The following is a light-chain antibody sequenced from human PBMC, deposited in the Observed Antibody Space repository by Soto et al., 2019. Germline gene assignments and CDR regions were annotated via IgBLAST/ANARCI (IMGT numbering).Light chain of an antibody. CDR1: SSDVGGYKY. J-gene: IGLJ1*01. Sequence: QSALTQPPSASGSPGQSVTISCTGTSSDVGGYKYVSWYQQHPGKAPKLMIFEVNKRPSGVPDRFSGSKSGNTASLTVSGLQEEDEADYYCSSYAGINNLGVFGTGTKLTVL. CDR2: EVN. CDR3: SSYAGINNLGV. V-gene: IGLV2-8*01.